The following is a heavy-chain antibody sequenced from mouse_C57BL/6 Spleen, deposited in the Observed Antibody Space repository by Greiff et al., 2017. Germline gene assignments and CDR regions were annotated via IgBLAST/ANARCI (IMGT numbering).Heavy chain of an antibody. V-gene: IGHV1-69*01. Sequence: QVQLQQPGAELVMPGASVKLSCKASGYTFTSYWMHWVKQRPGQGLEWIGEIDPSDSYTNYNQKFKGKSTLTVDKSSSTAYMQLSSLTSEDSAVYYCARGDWDDYAMGYWGQRTSVTVSS. CDR1: GYTFTSYW. CDR2: IDPSDSYT. CDR3: ARGDWDDYAMGY. J-gene: IGHJ4*01. D-gene: IGHD4-1*01.